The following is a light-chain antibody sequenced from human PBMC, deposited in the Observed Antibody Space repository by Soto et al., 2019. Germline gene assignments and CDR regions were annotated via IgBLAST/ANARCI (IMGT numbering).Light chain of an antibody. V-gene: IGLV1-44*01. CDR2: SND. CDR1: SSNIGANT. J-gene: IGLJ1*01. CDR3: AAWDDSLNGHYI. Sequence: QSVLTQPPSASGTPGQRVTISCSGGSSNIGANTVNWYQQLPGTAPKLLISSNDRRPSGVPDRFSGSKSGTSASLAISGLQSEDEADYYCAAWDDSLNGHYIFGTGTKVTVL.